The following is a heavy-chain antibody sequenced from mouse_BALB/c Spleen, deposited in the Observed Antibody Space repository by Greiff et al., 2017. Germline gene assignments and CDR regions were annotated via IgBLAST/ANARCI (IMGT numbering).Heavy chain of an antibody. J-gene: IGHJ4*01. CDR2: IRSKSNNYAT. Sequence: EVKLVESGGGLVQPKGSLKLSCAASGFTFNTYAMNWVRQAPGKGLEWVARIRSKSNNYATYYADSVKDRFTISRDDSQSMLYLQMNNLKTEDTAMYYCVRHYGNAMDYWGQGTSVTVSS. CDR3: VRHYGNAMDY. D-gene: IGHD2-1*01. V-gene: IGHV10-1*02. CDR1: GFTFNTYA.